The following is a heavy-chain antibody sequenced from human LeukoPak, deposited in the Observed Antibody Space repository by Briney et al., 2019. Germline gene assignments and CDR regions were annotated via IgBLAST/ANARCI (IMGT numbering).Heavy chain of an antibody. Sequence: ASVKVSCKPSGYTFTSYGISWVRPAPGQGLEWMGWINTITGNPTYAQGFTGRFVFSLDTSVSTAYLQISSLKAEDTAVYYCAKSHRVVITYSLLRDYYYGMDVWGQGTTVTVSS. CDR3: AKSHRVVITYSLLRDYYYGMDV. CDR1: GYTFTSYG. D-gene: IGHD3-22*01. J-gene: IGHJ6*02. CDR2: INTITGNP. V-gene: IGHV7-4-1*02.